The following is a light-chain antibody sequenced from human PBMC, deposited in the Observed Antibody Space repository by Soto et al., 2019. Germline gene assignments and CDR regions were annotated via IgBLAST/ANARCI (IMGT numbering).Light chain of an antibody. Sequence: EIVLTQSPGTLSLSPGERATLSCRASQSVSSSYLTWYQQKPGQAPRLLIYGASSRAPGIPDRFSGSGSGTDFTLTISRVEPEDFAVYYCQQYGSSLFTFGQGTKLEIK. CDR1: QSVSSSY. CDR2: GAS. CDR3: QQYGSSLFT. V-gene: IGKV3-20*01. J-gene: IGKJ2*01.